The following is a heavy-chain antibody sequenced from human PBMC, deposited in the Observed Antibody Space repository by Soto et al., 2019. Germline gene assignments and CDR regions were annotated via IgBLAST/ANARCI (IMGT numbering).Heavy chain of an antibody. CDR1: GGTSSTYA. V-gene: IGHV1-69*12. D-gene: IGHD3-22*01. Sequence: QVQLVQSGAEVKKPGSSVKVSCKASGGTSSTYAISWVRQAPGQGLEWMGGIISRFGTANYAQKFQGRVTLTADESTDTAYMELRNLRSGDTAVYYCARESVDYYDSSGHYYYWGQGTLVTVS. CDR3: ARESVDYYDSSGHYYY. J-gene: IGHJ4*02. CDR2: IISRFGTA.